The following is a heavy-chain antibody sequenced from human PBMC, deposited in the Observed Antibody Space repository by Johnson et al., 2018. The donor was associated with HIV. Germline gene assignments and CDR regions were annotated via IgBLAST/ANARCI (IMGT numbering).Heavy chain of an antibody. Sequence: VQLVESGGGLVQPGRSLRLSCAASGFTFDDYAMHWVRQAPGKGLEWVSGISWNSGSIGYVDSVKGRFTISRDNAKNTLYLQMNSLRAEDTAIYYCVKGMDSSSWYGAFDIWGQGTMVTVSS. D-gene: IGHD6-13*01. CDR2: ISWNSGSI. V-gene: IGHV3-9*01. CDR3: VKGMDSSSWYGAFDI. J-gene: IGHJ3*02. CDR1: GFTFDDYA.